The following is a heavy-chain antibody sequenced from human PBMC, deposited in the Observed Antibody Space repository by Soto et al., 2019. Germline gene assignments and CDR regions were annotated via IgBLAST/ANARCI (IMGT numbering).Heavy chain of an antibody. Sequence: PSETLSLTCAVDGGSFSGYYWSWIRQPPGKGLDGVGEINHSGSKNYNPSLKIRVTISVDTSKKHFSLKLSSVAAADTAVYYCARASYYDSSGYFLDYWVQGSRGTVSS. J-gene: IGHJ4*02. V-gene: IGHV4-34*01. CDR2: INHSGSK. D-gene: IGHD3-22*01. CDR3: ARASYYDSSGYFLDY. CDR1: GGSFSGYY.